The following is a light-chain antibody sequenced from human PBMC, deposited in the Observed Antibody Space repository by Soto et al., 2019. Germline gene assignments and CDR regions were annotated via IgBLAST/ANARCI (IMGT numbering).Light chain of an antibody. Sequence: DIQLSQSPSFLSASVGDRVTITCRASRGISSYLAWYQQKPGKAPKLLIYAASTLHTGVPSRFSGSGSGTEFTLTISSLQPEDFATYYCQQLNSYLITFGQGALLENK. CDR1: RGISSY. J-gene: IGKJ5*01. CDR2: AAS. V-gene: IGKV1-9*01. CDR3: QQLNSYLIT.